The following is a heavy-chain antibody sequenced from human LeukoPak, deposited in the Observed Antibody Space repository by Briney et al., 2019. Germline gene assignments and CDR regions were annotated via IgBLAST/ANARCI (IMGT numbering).Heavy chain of an antibody. CDR2: IRYDGSNK. CDR3: AKGTLIAVAGRDAFDI. D-gene: IGHD6-19*01. CDR1: GFTFSSYG. J-gene: IGHJ3*02. V-gene: IGHV3-30*02. Sequence: GGSLRLSCAASGFTFSSYGMHWVRQAPGKGLEWVAFIRYDGSNKYYADSVKGRFTISRDNSKNTLYLQMNSLRAEDTAVYYCAKGTLIAVAGRDAFDIWGQGTMVTVSS.